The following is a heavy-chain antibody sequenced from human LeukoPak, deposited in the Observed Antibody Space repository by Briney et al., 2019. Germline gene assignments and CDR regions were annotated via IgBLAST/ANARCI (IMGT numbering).Heavy chain of an antibody. V-gene: IGHV4-34*01. D-gene: IGHD3-10*01. CDR3: ARQCRGGITVVRGVIDY. Sequence: SETLSLTCAVYGGSFSGYYWSWIRQPPGKGLEWIREINHSGSTYYNPSLKSRVTISVDTSKNQFSLKLSSVTAADTAVYYCARQCRGGITVVRGVIDYWGQGTLVTVSS. J-gene: IGHJ4*02. CDR1: GGSFSGYY. CDR2: INHSGST.